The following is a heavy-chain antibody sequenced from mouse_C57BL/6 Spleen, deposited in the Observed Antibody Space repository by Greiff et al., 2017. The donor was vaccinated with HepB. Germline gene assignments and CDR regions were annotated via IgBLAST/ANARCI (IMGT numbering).Heavy chain of an antibody. Sequence: QVQLQQSGAELVKPGASVKISCKASGYAFSSYWMNWVKQRPGKGLEWIGQIYPGDGDTNYNGKFKGKATLTADKSSSTAYMQLSSLTSEDSAVYFCARGVTVVATDWYFDGWGTGTTVTVSS. CDR2: IYPGDGDT. D-gene: IGHD1-1*01. V-gene: IGHV1-80*01. J-gene: IGHJ1*03. CDR1: GYAFSSYW. CDR3: ARGVTVVATDWYFDG.